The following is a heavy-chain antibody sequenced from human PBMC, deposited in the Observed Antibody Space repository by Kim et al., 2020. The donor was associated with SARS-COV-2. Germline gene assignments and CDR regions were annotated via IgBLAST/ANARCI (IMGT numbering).Heavy chain of an antibody. D-gene: IGHD3-3*01. V-gene: IGHV3-11*01. J-gene: IGHJ4*02. CDR3: AREYPHYDFWSGYSYYFDY. Sequence: GGSLRLSCAASGFTFSDYYMSWIRQAPGKGLEWVSYISSSGSTIYYADSVKGRFTISRDNAKNSLYLQMNSLRAEDTAVYYCAREYPHYDFWSGYSYYFDYWGQGTLVTVSS. CDR2: ISSSGSTI. CDR1: GFTFSDYY.